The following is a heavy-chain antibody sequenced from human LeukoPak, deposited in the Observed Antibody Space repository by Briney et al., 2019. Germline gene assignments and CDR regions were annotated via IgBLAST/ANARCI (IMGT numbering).Heavy chain of an antibody. J-gene: IGHJ4*02. CDR3: ARAFYDYVWGSYRPIDY. CDR1: GYTFAGYY. Sequence: ASVKVSCKASGYTFAGYYMHWVRQARGQGLEWMGWINPNSGGTNYAQKFQGRVTMTRDTSISTAYMELSRLRSDDTAVYYCARAFYDYVWGSYRPIDYWGQGTLVTVSS. D-gene: IGHD3-16*02. CDR2: INPNSGGT. V-gene: IGHV1-2*02.